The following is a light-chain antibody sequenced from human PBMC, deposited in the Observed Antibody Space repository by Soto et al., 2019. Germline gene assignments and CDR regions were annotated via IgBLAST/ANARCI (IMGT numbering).Light chain of an antibody. Sequence: QSALTQPASVSGSPGQSITISCTGTSSDVGSRNFVSWYQQHPGKAPKPMIFGVTERPSGVPDRFSGSKSGNTASLTVSGLQADDEAVYYCYSYAGRNIWVFGGGTKLTVL. J-gene: IGLJ3*02. CDR2: GVT. CDR3: YSYAGRNIWV. CDR1: SSDVGSRNF. V-gene: IGLV2-23*02.